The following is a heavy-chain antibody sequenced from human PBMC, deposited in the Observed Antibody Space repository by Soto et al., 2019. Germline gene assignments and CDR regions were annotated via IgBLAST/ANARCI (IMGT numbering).Heavy chain of an antibody. CDR3: ARVKRLIAAAVSDAFDI. CDR1: GGTFSSYA. V-gene: IGHV1-69*13. J-gene: IGHJ3*02. CDR2: IIPIFGTA. D-gene: IGHD6-13*01. Sequence: GASVKVSCKASGGTFSSYAISWVRQAPGQGLEWMGGIIPIFGTANYAQKFQGRVTITADESTSTAYMELSSLRSEDTAVYYCARVKRLIAAAVSDAFDIWGQGTMVTVSS.